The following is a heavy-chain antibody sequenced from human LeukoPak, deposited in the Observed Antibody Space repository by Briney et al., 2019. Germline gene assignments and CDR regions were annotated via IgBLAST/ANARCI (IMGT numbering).Heavy chain of an antibody. D-gene: IGHD3-10*01. V-gene: IGHV3-53*01. CDR3: ARDRGTTRLEYYFEN. Sequence: GGSLTLSCAASGFSVTDNYMNWVRQAPGKGLEWVSVIYSGGSTYYADSVKGRFTISRDHSKNTLYLQINDLRGDDTAVYYCARDRGTTRLEYYFENWGQGTLVTVSS. CDR2: IYSGGST. J-gene: IGHJ4*02. CDR1: GFSVTDNY.